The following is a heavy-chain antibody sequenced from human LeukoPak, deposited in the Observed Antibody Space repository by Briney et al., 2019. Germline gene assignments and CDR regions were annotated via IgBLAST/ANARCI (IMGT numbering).Heavy chain of an antibody. CDR1: GYSISSGYY. V-gene: IGHV4-38-2*02. D-gene: IGHD6-6*01. CDR2: IYHSGST. Sequence: SETLSLTCTVSGYSISSGYYWGWIRQPPGKGLEWIGSIYHSGSTYYNPSLKSRVTISVDTSKNQFSLKLSSVTAADTVVYYCARGIAARGKPNWFDPWGQGTLVTVSS. CDR3: ARGIAARGKPNWFDP. J-gene: IGHJ5*02.